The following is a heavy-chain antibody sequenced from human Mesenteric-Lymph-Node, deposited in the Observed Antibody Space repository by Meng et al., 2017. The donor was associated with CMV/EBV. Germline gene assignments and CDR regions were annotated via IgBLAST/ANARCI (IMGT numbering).Heavy chain of an antibody. D-gene: IGHD6-13*01. Sequence: GESLKISCAASGFTLSSYDMHWVRQATGKGLEWVSAIGTAGDTYYPGSVKGRFTISRENAKNSLYLQMNSLRAGDTAVYYCARERALGAYYYGMDVWGQGTTVTVSS. CDR2: IGTAGDT. J-gene: IGHJ6*02. CDR1: GFTLSSYD. CDR3: ARERALGAYYYGMDV. V-gene: IGHV3-13*01.